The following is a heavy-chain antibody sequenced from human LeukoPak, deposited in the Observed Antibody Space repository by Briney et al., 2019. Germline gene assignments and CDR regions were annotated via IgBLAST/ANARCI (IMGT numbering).Heavy chain of an antibody. Sequence: GGSLRLSCAASGFPFSTYWITWVRQAPGKGLEWVANIKNDGSEKYYVDSVKGRFTISRDNAENSLFLQINSLRVEDTAIYYCTRDSGLTGYDLLDYWGQGTLVTVSS. CDR2: IKNDGSEK. CDR3: TRDSGLTGYDLLDY. CDR1: GFPFSTYW. V-gene: IGHV3-7*01. J-gene: IGHJ4*02. D-gene: IGHD5-12*01.